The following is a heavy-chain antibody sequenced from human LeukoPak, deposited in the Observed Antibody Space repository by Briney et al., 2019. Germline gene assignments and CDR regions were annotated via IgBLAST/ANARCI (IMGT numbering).Heavy chain of an antibody. CDR2: IRVYNGKT. J-gene: IGHJ6*03. Sequence: ASVEVSCKASGYTFTSYGINWVRQAPGQGLEWMGWIRVYNGKTQYAENFQGRMTMTADTTTSTAYMELMSLTSDDTAVYYCAREAYSGNFGYYYYYYYMDVWGKGTTVTISS. V-gene: IGHV1-18*01. CDR1: GYTFTSYG. D-gene: IGHD1-26*01. CDR3: AREAYSGNFGYYYYYYYMDV.